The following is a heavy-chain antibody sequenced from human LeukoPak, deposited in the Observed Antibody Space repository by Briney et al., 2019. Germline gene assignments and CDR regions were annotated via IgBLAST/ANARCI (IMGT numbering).Heavy chain of an antibody. D-gene: IGHD2-2*01. CDR2: INHSGST. CDR3: ARGVVVVPAAKGWFDP. V-gene: IGHV4-34*01. Sequence: PSETLSLTCAVYGGSFSGYYWSWIRQPPGKGLEWIGEINHSGSTNYNPSLKSRVTISVDTSKNQFSLKLSSVTAADTAVYYCARGVVVVPAAKGWFDPWGQGTLVTVSS. J-gene: IGHJ5*02. CDR1: GGSFSGYY.